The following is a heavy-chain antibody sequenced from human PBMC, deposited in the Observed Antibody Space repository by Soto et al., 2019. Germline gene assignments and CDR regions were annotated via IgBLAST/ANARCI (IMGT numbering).Heavy chain of an antibody. CDR2: IDWDDDK. J-gene: IGHJ4*02. Sequence: GSGPTLVNPTQTLTLTCTFSGFSLSTSGMRVSWIRQPPGKALEWLARIDWDDDKFYSTSLKTRLTISKDTSKNQVVLTMTNMDPVDTATYYCERDSGAYYFDYWGQGTLVTVSS. CDR3: ERDSGAYYFDY. D-gene: IGHD4-17*01. CDR1: GFSLSTSGMR. V-gene: IGHV2-70*04.